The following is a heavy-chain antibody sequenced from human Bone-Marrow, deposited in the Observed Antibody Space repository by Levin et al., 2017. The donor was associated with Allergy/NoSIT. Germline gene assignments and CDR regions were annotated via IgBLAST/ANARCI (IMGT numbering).Heavy chain of an antibody. V-gene: IGHV4-39*07. D-gene: IGHD6-19*01. J-gene: IGHJ4*02. CDR2: FFYSGST. CDR3: ATSGYTSGWDSFED. Sequence: MAGGSLRLSCTVSGGSITSRNYFWGWIRQPPGKGLEWIASFFYSGSTYSSPSLKSRVTRLVDTSKNQFSLRLNAVTAADTAVYYCATSGYTSGWDSFEDWGQGTLVIVSS. CDR1: GGSITSRNYF.